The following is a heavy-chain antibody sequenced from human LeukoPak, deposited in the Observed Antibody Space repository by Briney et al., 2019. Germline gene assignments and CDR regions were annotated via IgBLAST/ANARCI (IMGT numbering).Heavy chain of an antibody. CDR3: ARGASQGYNWNSDYYYYMDV. CDR1: GSTFSSYA. Sequence: SVKVSCKASGSTFSSYAISWVRQAPGQGLEWMGGIIPIFGTANYAQKFQGRVTITTDESTSTAYMELSSLRSEDTAVYYCARGASQGYNWNSDYYYYMDVWGKGTTVTVSS. CDR2: IIPIFGTA. J-gene: IGHJ6*03. V-gene: IGHV1-69*05. D-gene: IGHD1/OR15-1a*01.